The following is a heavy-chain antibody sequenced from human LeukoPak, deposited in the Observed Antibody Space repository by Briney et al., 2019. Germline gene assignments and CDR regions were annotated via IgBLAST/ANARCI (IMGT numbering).Heavy chain of an antibody. J-gene: IGHJ6*03. CDR1: GGSFSGYY. CDR3: ARIVVPAANYYYYYMDV. Sequence: SETLSLTCAVYGGSFSGYYWSWIRQPPGKGLEWIGYIYYSGSTNYNPSLKSRVTISVDTSKNQFSLKLSSVTAADTAVYYCARIVVPAANYYYYYMDVWGKGTTVTVSS. D-gene: IGHD2-2*01. CDR2: IYYSGST. V-gene: IGHV4-59*01.